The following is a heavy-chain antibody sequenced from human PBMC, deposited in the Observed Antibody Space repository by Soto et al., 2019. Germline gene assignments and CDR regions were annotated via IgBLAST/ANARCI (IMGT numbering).Heavy chain of an antibody. D-gene: IGHD2-15*01. V-gene: IGHV1-18*01. CDR1: GYSFTRYG. J-gene: IGHJ4*02. Sequence: ASLKGSCKAAGYSFTRYGSSWVRQAPGQGQEWMGWISAYNGNTNYAQKLQGRDTMTTDTSTSTAYMELRSLRSDDTAVYYCTRVGARYCSGATCPIAYWGQGALVTVSS. CDR2: ISAYNGNT. CDR3: TRVGARYCSGATCPIAY.